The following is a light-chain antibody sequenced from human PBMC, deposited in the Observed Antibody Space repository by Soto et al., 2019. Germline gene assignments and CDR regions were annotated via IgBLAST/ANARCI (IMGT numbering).Light chain of an antibody. J-gene: IGKJ4*01. Sequence: DIQMTQSPSSLSASVGDRVTITCRASQSISSYLNWYQQKPGKAPKLLIYAASSLQSGVPSRFSGSGSGTDFTLTISSLQPEDFGTYDCQQSYSTLLTFGGGTHVEIK. CDR3: QQSYSTLLT. V-gene: IGKV1-39*01. CDR1: QSISSY. CDR2: AAS.